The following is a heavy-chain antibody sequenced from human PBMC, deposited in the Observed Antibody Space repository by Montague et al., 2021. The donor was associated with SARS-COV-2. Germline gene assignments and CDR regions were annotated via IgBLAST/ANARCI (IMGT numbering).Heavy chain of an antibody. CDR1: GGSFSDYY. CDR2: IDHSGTT. CDR3: ARLNDWGIVFLVAVPRKNCYFDV. D-gene: IGHD2-21*01. J-gene: IGHJ2*01. Sequence: SETLSLTCAVYGGSFSDYYWTWIRQPPGKGLEWIGEIDHSGTTNYNPSLKSRLSISVDTSKNQFSLTLNSVTAADTAVYYCARLNDWGIVFLVAVPRKNCYFDVWGRGTLVTVSS. V-gene: IGHV4-34*01.